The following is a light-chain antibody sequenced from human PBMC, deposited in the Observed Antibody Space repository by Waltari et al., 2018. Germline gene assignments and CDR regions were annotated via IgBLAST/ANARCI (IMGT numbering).Light chain of an antibody. CDR3: QQYQTYPLT. J-gene: IGKJ2*01. V-gene: IGKV1-5*03. CDR1: QSIGGW. CDR2: KAS. Sequence: DIQMTQSPSTLSASVGDRVTITCRASQSIGGWLAWYQQKPGKAPNLLIFKASFLEGGVPSRFSGSGSGTDFTLTISSLQPDGFATYYCQQYQTYPLTFGLGTKLEI.